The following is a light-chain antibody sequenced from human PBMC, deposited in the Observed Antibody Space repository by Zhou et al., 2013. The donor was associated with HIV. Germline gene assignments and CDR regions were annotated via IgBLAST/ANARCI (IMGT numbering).Light chain of an antibody. CDR1: QHIRTS. J-gene: IGKJ4*01. CDR3: QQYDTYPLT. CDR2: GAS. Sequence: AIRMTQSPSSLSASTGDTVNITCQTSQHIRTSLAWYRQKPERAPELLIYGASNLHRGVPSRFSGSGSGTGFTLTISCLQSEDLATFYCQQYDTYPLTFGGGPRWTSN. V-gene: IGKV1-8*01.